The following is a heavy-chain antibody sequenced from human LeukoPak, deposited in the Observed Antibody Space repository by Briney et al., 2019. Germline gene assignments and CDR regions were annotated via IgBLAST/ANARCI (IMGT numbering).Heavy chain of an antibody. Sequence: ASVKVSCKASGYTFTGAYLHWVRQAPGRGFEWMGWISPKSGGTKYAPNFQGRFTMTTDTSISTAYLEVSSLKSDDTAVYYCARDVRGSDVHDYYYFDYWGQGTLVTVSS. CDR3: ARDVRGSDVHDYYYFDY. D-gene: IGHD2/OR15-2a*01. V-gene: IGHV1-2*02. CDR1: GYTFTGAY. CDR2: ISPKSGGT. J-gene: IGHJ4*02.